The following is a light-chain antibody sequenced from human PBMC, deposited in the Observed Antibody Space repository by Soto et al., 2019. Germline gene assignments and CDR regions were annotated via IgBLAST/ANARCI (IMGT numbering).Light chain of an antibody. Sequence: EIVMTQSPATLSVSPGERATLSCRASQSVIDNYLAWYQQKPGQAPRLIFYGASTRATGFPDRFSGSGSGTDFTLTISSLEPEDFAVYYCQVYNSSPLTFGQGTKVE. CDR3: QVYNSSPLT. CDR1: QSVIDNY. V-gene: IGKV3-20*01. J-gene: IGKJ1*01. CDR2: GAS.